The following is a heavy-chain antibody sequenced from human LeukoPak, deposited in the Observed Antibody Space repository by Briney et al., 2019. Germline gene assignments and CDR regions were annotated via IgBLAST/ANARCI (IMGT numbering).Heavy chain of an antibody. CDR1: GFTFDDYA. J-gene: IGHJ1*01. D-gene: IGHD3-3*01. CDR2: ISWNSGSI. CDR3: ARAPGDYDFWSGYYPTLFQH. Sequence: GGSLRLSCAASGFTFDDYAMHWVRQAPGKGLEWVSGISWNSGSIGYADSVKGRFTISRDNAKNSLYLQMNSLRAEDTAVYYCARAPGDYDFWSGYYPTLFQHWGQGTLVTVSS. V-gene: IGHV3-9*01.